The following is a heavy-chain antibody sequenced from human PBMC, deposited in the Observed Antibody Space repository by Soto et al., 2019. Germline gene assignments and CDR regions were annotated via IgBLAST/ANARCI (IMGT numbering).Heavy chain of an antibody. CDR1: GFTFSSYG. J-gene: IGHJ4*02. CDR2: ISYDGSNK. V-gene: IGHV3-30*18. CDR3: AKDPTGSRRGYYYSWDY. Sequence: QVQLVESGGGVVQPGRSLRLSCAASGFTFSSYGMHWVRQAPGKGLEWVAVISYDGSNKYYADSVKGRFTISRDNSKNTLYLQMNSLRAEDTAVYYCAKDPTGSRRGYYYSWDYWGQGTLVTVSS. D-gene: IGHD3-22*01.